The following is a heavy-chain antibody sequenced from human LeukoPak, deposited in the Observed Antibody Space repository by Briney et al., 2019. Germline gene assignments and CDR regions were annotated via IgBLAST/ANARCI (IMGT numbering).Heavy chain of an antibody. CDR3: ARVFLTWELLS. D-gene: IGHD1-26*01. CDR1: GFTFSTYS. CDR2: IISSSSYI. Sequence: GGSLRLSCAASGFTFSTYSMNWVRQAPGKGLEWVSSIISSSSYIYYADSVKGRFTISRDNAKNSLYLQMNSLRAEDTAVYYCARVFLTWELLSWGQGTLVTVSS. V-gene: IGHV3-21*01. J-gene: IGHJ5*02.